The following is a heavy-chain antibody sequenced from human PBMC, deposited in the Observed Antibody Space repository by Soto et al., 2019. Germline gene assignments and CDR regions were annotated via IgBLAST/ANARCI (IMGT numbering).Heavy chain of an antibody. V-gene: IGHV1-69*06. Sequence: ASVKVSCKASGGTFSSYAISWVRQAPGQGLEWMGGIIPIFGAANYAQKFQGRVTITADKSTSTAYMELSSLRSEDTAVYYCARAESLDGTFDYWGQGTLVTVSS. J-gene: IGHJ4*02. CDR1: GGTFSSYA. CDR3: ARAESLDGTFDY. CDR2: IIPIFGAA. D-gene: IGHD1-1*01.